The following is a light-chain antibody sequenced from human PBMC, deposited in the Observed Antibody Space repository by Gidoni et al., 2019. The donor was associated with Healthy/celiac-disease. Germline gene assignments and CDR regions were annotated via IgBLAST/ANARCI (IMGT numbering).Light chain of an antibody. J-gene: IGKJ4*01. Sequence: EIVLTKSPATLSLSPGERATLSCRASQSLGTFLVWYQHKPGQAPRLLIYGASTRSTGVPARFSGAGSGTDFTLTIASLEPEDFAIYYCQQRGRWPLTFGGGTRVEI. CDR3: QQRGRWPLT. CDR1: QSLGTF. CDR2: GAS. V-gene: IGKV3-11*01.